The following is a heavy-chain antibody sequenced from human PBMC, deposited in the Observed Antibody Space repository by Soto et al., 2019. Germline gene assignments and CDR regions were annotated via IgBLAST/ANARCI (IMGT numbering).Heavy chain of an antibody. CDR2: INPSGGST. CDR1: GYTFTSYY. V-gene: IGHV1-46*01. J-gene: IGHJ3*02. D-gene: IGHD2-21*02. Sequence: VSVKVSCKASGYTFTSYYRHWVRHGHGQEIEWMGIINPSGGSTSCAQKVQGRVAMSRDTSTSTVYMELSSLRSEDTAVYDCARPIGGNYAFDIWGQGTMFAVSS. CDR3: ARPIGGNYAFDI.